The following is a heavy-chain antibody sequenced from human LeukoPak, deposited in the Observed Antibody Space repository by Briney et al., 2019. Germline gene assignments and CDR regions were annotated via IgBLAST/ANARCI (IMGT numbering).Heavy chain of an antibody. CDR3: ARRELGIYYFDY. J-gene: IGHJ4*02. D-gene: IGHD7-27*01. CDR1: GGSFSGYH. Sequence: PSETLSLTCAVYGGSFSGYHWSWIRQPPGKGLEWIGEINHSGSTNYNPSLKSRVTISVDTSKNQFSLKLSSVTAADTAVYYCARRELGIYYFDYWGQGTLVTVSS. CDR2: INHSGST. V-gene: IGHV4-34*01.